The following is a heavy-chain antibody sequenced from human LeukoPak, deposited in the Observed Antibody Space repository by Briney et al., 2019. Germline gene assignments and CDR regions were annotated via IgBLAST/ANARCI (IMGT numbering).Heavy chain of an antibody. V-gene: IGHV3-23*01. CDR3: AKSHSFDY. J-gene: IGHJ4*02. Sequence: GESLRLSCAASGFSFSSYAMNWVRQAPGKGLKWVSAISDNGDSTYNADSVKGRFTISRDNSKNTLYLQTNNLRADDTAVYYCAKSHSFDYWGQGTLVTVSS. CDR2: ISDNGDST. CDR1: GFSFSSYA. D-gene: IGHD1-26*01.